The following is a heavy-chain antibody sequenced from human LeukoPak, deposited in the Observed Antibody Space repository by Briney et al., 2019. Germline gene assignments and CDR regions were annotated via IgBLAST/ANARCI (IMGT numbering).Heavy chain of an antibody. Sequence: SETLSLTCTVPGGSISSSDYYWGWIRQPPGKGLEWIGTIYYSATSYYSGTSYFNTSLKSRVTISVDTPKNQFSLKLSSVTAADTALYYCARQEGSHWEYNWFDPWGQGTLDTVSS. CDR1: GGSISSSDYY. V-gene: IGHV4-39*01. J-gene: IGHJ5*02. D-gene: IGHD1-26*01. CDR2: IYYSATSYYSGTS. CDR3: ARQEGSHWEYNWFDP.